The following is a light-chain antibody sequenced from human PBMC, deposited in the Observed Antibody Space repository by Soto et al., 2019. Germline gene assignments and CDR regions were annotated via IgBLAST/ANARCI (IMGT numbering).Light chain of an antibody. CDR1: SSDVGGYNY. CDR2: DVT. J-gene: IGLJ1*01. Sequence: QSALTQPASVSGSPGQSITISCTGTSSDVGGYNYVSWYQHHPGKAPRLMIYDVTVRPSGVSNRFSGSKSGDTASLTISGLPPDDEADYYCSSYTSSSTLYVFGTGTKLTVL. V-gene: IGLV2-14*03. CDR3: SSYTSSSTLYV.